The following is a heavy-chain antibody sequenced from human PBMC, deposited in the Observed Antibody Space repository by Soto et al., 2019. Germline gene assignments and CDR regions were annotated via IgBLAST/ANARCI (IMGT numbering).Heavy chain of an antibody. D-gene: IGHD2-15*01. CDR1: GFTFGDYA. CDR3: ATDQAGGYFYYYGMVV. V-gene: IGHV3-49*03. CDR2: IRSKAYGGTT. Sequence: PGGSLRLSCTASGFTFGDYAMSWFRQAPGKGLEWVGFIRSKAYGGTTEYAAPVKGRFTISGDDSKNTLFLRMNSLKAEDTAVYYCATDQAGGYFYYYGMVVWGQGTTVTVSS. J-gene: IGHJ6*02.